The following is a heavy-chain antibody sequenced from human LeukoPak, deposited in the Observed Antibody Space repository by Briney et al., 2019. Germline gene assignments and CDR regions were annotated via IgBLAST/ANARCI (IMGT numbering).Heavy chain of an antibody. Sequence: GGSLRLSCAASGFTFSSYEMNWVRQAPGKGLEWVSYISSSGSTIYYADSVKGRFTISRDNAKNSLYLQMNSLRAEDTAVYYCARRMTSYNWYFDLWGRGTLVTVSS. CDR1: GFTFSSYE. V-gene: IGHV3-48*03. J-gene: IGHJ2*01. CDR3: ARRMTSYNWYFDL. D-gene: IGHD2-15*01. CDR2: ISSSGSTI.